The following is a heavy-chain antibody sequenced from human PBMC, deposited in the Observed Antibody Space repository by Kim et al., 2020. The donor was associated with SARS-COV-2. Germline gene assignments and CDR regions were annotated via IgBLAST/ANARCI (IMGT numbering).Heavy chain of an antibody. CDR2: SPTRSYT. J-gene: IGHJ4*02. CDR3: ARGPY. Sequence: SPTRSYTDYADSVKGRLTISRDNAKNSLYLQMNRLRAEDTAVYYCARGPYWGQGTLVTVSS. V-gene: IGHV3-11*06. D-gene: IGHD3-10*01.